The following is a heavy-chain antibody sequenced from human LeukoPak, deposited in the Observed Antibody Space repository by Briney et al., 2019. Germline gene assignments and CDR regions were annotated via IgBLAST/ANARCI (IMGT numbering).Heavy chain of an antibody. D-gene: IGHD2-2*01. CDR2: IYHSGTT. J-gene: IGHJ3*02. CDR1: GGTISSSSYY. Sequence: SETLSLTCTVSGGTISSSSYYWGWIRQPPGKGLEWIGSIYHSGTTYYNPSLKSRVTISVDTSKNQFSLKLSSVTAADTAVYYCARAYCSSTSCLYNWKEVDAFDIWGQGTMVTVSS. CDR3: ARAYCSSTSCLYNWKEVDAFDI. V-gene: IGHV4-39*07.